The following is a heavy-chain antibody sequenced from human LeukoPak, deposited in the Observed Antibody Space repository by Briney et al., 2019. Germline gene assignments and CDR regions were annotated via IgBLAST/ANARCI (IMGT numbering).Heavy chain of an antibody. V-gene: IGHV3-9*01. CDR2: ISWNSGSI. Sequence: PGRSLRLSCAASGFTFDDYAMHWVRQAPGKGLEWVSGISWNSGSIGYADSVKGRFTISRDNAKNSLYLQMNSLRAEDTALYYCAKDIGSGEYSSGWYSYYFDYWGQGTLVTVSS. D-gene: IGHD6-19*01. CDR1: GFTFDDYA. J-gene: IGHJ4*02. CDR3: AKDIGSGEYSSGWYSYYFDY.